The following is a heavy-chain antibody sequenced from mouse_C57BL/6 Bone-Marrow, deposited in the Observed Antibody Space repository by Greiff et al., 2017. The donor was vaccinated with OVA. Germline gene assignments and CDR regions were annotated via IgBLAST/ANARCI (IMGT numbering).Heavy chain of an antibody. CDR1: GYTFTSYW. CDR3: ASADCAY. V-gene: IGHV1-50*01. CDR2: IDPSDSYT. J-gene: IGHJ3*01. Sequence: VQLQQPGAELVKPGASVKLSCKASGYTFTSYWMQWVKQRPGQGLEWIAVIDPSDSYTNYHQKFKGKATLTVDTSSSTANMQLSSLTSEDAAGEYCASADCAYWGQGTLVTASA.